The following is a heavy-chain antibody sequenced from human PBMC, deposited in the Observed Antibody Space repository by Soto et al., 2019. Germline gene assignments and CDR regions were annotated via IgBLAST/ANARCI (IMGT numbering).Heavy chain of an antibody. Sequence: SETLSLTCTVSGGSISSGGYYWSWIRQPPGKGLEWIGYIYYSGSTYYNPSLKSRVTISVDTSKNQFSLKLSSVTAADTAVYYCARGIRYYDSSGYYLKPVDYWGQGTLVTVSS. D-gene: IGHD3-22*01. CDR1: GGSISSGGYY. V-gene: IGHV4-30-4*08. CDR2: IYYSGST. J-gene: IGHJ4*02. CDR3: ARGIRYYDSSGYYLKPVDY.